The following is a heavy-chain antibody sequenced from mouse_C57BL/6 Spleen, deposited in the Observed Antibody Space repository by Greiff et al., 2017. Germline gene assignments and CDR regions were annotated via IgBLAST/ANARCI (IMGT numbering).Heavy chain of an antibody. CDR2: FYPGSGSI. CDR3: ARHEEGYGPYYYAMDY. V-gene: IGHV1-62-2*01. D-gene: IGHD2-10*02. CDR1: GYTFTEYT. J-gene: IGHJ4*01. Sequence: QVQLQQSGAELVKPGASVKLSCKASGYTFTEYTIHWVKQRSGQGLEWIGWFYPGSGSIKYNEKFKDKATLTADKSSSTVYMELSRLTSEDAAVYFCARHEEGYGPYYYAMDYWGQGTSGTVSS.